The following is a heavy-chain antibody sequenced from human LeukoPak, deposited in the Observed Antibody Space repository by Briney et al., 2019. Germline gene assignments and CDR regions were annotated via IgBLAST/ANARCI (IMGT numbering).Heavy chain of an antibody. CDR3: ARHDYSGAGHVFDI. J-gene: IGHJ3*02. CDR1: GVSISSYY. D-gene: IGHD4-11*01. Sequence: SETLSLTCTVSGVSISSYYWSWIRQPPGKGLEWIGYIYYSGNNNYNPYLKSRLTTSVDTSKNQFSLKLNSVSAADTAVYYCARHDYSGAGHVFDIWGQGTMVTVSS. CDR2: IYYSGNN. V-gene: IGHV4-59*08.